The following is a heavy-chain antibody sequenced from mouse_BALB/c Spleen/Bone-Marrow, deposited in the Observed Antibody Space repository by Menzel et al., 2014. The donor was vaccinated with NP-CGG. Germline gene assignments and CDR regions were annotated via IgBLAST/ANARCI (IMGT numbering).Heavy chain of an antibody. J-gene: IGHJ3*01. V-gene: IGHV3-1*02. CDR2: IHYSGST. CDR3: ARRDGYDVAWFAY. D-gene: IGHD2-2*01. Sequence: VQLQQSGPDLVKPSQSLSLTCTVTGYSITSGYSWHWIRQFPGNKLEWMGYIHYSGSTNYNPSLKSRISITRDTSKNQFFLQLNSVATENTATYYCARRDGYDVAWFAYWGQGTLVTVSA. CDR1: GYSITSGYS.